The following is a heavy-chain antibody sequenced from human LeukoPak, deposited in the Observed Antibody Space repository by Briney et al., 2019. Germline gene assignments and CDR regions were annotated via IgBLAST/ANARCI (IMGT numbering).Heavy chain of an antibody. CDR2: ISSGGSMI. V-gene: IGHV3-11*04. Sequence: GGSLRLSCATSGFTFSDYFMSWIRQAPGKGLEWVSYISSGGSMIYYADSVKGRFTISRDNAKNSLYLQMNSLRAEDTAVYYSARELNGAFDPWVPGTLVPVSS. J-gene: IGHJ5*02. CDR1: GFTFSDYF. CDR3: ARELNGAFDP. D-gene: IGHD1-1*01.